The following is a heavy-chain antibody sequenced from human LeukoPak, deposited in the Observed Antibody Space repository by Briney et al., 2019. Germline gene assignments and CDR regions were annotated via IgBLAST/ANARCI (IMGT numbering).Heavy chain of an antibody. CDR2: INPSGGST. Sequence: ASVKVSCKASGYTFTSYYLHWVRQAPGQGLEWMGIINPSGGSTSYAQKFQGRVTMTRDVSTSTVYMELSSLRSEDTAVYYCARDHTLLGPTYWFDPWGQGTLVTVSS. J-gene: IGHJ5*02. D-gene: IGHD2/OR15-2a*01. CDR1: GYTFTSYY. CDR3: ARDHTLLGPTYWFDP. V-gene: IGHV1-46*01.